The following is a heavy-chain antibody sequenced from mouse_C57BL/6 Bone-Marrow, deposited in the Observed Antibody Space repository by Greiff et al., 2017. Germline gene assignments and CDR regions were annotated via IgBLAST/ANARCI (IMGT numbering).Heavy chain of an antibody. V-gene: IGHV14-4*01. D-gene: IGHD4-1*01. J-gene: IGHJ3*01. CDR1: GFNIKDDY. Sequence: VQLQQSGAELVRPGASVKLSCTASGFNIKDDYMLWVKQRPEQGLEWIGWIDPENGDTEYASKFQGKATITADTSSNTAYLQLSSLTSEDTAVYYCTLNWDWFAYWGQGTLVTVSA. CDR2: IDPENGDT. CDR3: TLNWDWFAY.